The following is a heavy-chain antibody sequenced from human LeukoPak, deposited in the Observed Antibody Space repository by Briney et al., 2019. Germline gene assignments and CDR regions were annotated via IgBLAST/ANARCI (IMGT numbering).Heavy chain of an antibody. CDR1: GYTLTELS. CDR3: ATDQRGAGLGFVYGSGSFNGLDV. Sequence: ASVKVSCKVSGYTLTELSMHWVRQAPGKGLEWMGGFDPEDGETIYAQKFQGGVTMTEDTSTDTGYMELSSLRSEDTAVYYCATDQRGAGLGFVYGSGSFNGLDVWGQGTTVTVSS. CDR2: FDPEDGET. V-gene: IGHV1-24*01. J-gene: IGHJ6*02. D-gene: IGHD3-10*01.